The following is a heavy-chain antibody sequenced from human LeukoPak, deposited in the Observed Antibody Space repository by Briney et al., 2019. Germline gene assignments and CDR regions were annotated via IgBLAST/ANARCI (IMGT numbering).Heavy chain of an antibody. Sequence: GGSLSLSCAASGFSFSSYAMGWVRQAPGKGLEWVSTVNENGGRTYYADSVKGRFTMSRDNSKDTLYLQMNSLRAEDTAVYYCAKEGRPKSGGGYYDYWGQGTRVTVSS. J-gene: IGHJ4*02. CDR3: AKEGRPKSGGGYYDY. CDR2: VNENGGRT. V-gene: IGHV3-23*01. D-gene: IGHD3-22*01. CDR1: GFSFSSYA.